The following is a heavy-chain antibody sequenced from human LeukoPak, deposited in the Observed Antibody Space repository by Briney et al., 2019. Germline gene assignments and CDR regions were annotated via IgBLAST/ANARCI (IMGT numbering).Heavy chain of an antibody. Sequence: ASVRVSCKASGYTFTSYDINWVRQAPGQGLEWMGWMNPNSGNTGYAQKLQGRVTMSRNTSISTAYMELSSLRSEDTAVYYCARGRRHYDFWSGYSRNYYFDYWGQGTLVIVSS. D-gene: IGHD3-3*01. J-gene: IGHJ4*02. CDR3: ARGRRHYDFWSGYSRNYYFDY. V-gene: IGHV1-8*01. CDR2: MNPNSGNT. CDR1: GYTFTSYD.